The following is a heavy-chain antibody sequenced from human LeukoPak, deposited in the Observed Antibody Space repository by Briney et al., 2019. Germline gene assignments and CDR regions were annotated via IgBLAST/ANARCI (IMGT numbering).Heavy chain of an antibody. Sequence: PSGTLSLTCAVSGGSISSSNWWSWVRQPPGKGLEWIGEIYHSGSTNYNPSLKSRVTISVDKSKNQFSLKLSSVTAADTPVYYCARISLSVPYYLLFDYWGQGTLVTVSS. CDR3: ARISLSVPYYLLFDY. V-gene: IGHV4-4*02. CDR2: IYHSGST. CDR1: GGSISSSNW. D-gene: IGHD2-21*01. J-gene: IGHJ4*02.